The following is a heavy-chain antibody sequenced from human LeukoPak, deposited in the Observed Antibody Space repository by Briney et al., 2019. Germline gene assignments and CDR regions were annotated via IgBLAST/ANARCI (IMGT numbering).Heavy chain of an antibody. Sequence: GGSLRLSCAASGFTFSSYSMNWVRQAPGKGLEGVSSVSSSSSYIYYADSVKGRFTISRDNAKNSLYLQMNSLRAEDTAVYYCARDLEYYYGSGSSGDYYYYYMDVWGKGTTVTISS. V-gene: IGHV3-21*01. D-gene: IGHD3-10*01. CDR1: GFTFSSYS. J-gene: IGHJ6*03. CDR3: ARDLEYYYGSGSSGDYYYYYMDV. CDR2: VSSSSSYI.